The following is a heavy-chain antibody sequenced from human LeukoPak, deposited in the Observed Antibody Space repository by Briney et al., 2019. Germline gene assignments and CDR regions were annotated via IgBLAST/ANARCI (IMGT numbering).Heavy chain of an antibody. Sequence: SETLSLTXTVPGGSIASSSYYWGWISQPPGKGLQWIGSIYYSGSTYYHPSLKSRVTISVDTSKNQFSLKLSAVTVADTPVFSCARDNGDYAYYFDYWGQGTLVTVSS. V-gene: IGHV4-39*01. CDR3: ARDNGDYAYYFDY. CDR1: GGSIASSSYY. J-gene: IGHJ4*02. D-gene: IGHD4-17*01. CDR2: IYYSGST.